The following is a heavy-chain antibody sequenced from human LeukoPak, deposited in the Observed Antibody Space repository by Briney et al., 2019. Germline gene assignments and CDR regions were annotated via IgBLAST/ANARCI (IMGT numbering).Heavy chain of an antibody. V-gene: IGHV3-7*01. D-gene: IGHD3-10*01. CDR3: AKDSSLDSETTYYNALDM. CDR2: INGDGDGK. J-gene: IGHJ3*02. Sequence: HPGGSLRLSCAGSGFSFRRFWMTWVRQAPGRGLEWVANINGDGDGKRYADSVKDRLTISRDNARSLVFLQIHSLRDEDTALYYCAKDSSLDSETTYYNALDMWGQGKMVTVSS. CDR1: GFSFRRFW.